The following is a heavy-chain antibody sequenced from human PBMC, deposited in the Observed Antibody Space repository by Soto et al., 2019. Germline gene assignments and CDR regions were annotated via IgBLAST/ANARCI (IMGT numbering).Heavy chain of an antibody. CDR3: ARGRVPDFWSGNEENWFDP. CDR1: GGSISSGGYY. Sequence: SETLSLTCTVSGGSISSGGYYWSWIRQHPGKGLEWIGYIYYSGSTYYNPSLKSRVTISVDTSKNQFSLKLSSVTAADTAVYYCARGRVPDFWSGNEENWFDPWGQGTLVTVSS. V-gene: IGHV4-31*03. J-gene: IGHJ5*02. CDR2: IYYSGST. D-gene: IGHD3-3*01.